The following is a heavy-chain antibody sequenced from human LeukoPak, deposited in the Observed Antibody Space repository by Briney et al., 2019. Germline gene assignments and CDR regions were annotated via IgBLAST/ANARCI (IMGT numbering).Heavy chain of an antibody. CDR3: ERSPRKYWYFDL. J-gene: IGHJ2*01. V-gene: IGHV5-51*01. CDR2: IYPGDSDA. CDR1: GYSFTSYW. Sequence: GESLKISCKGSGYSFTSYWIGWVRQMPGKGLEWMGIIYPGDSDARYSQSFQGQVTILADKSISTAYLQWSSLKASDTAMYNCERSPRKYWYFDLWGRGTLVTVSS.